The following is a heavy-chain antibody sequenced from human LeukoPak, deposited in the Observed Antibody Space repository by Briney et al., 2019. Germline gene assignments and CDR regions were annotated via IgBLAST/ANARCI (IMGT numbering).Heavy chain of an antibody. D-gene: IGHD2-2*01. CDR3: AKGYCSSTSCPDFDY. CDR1: GFTFSSFW. V-gene: IGHV3-74*01. J-gene: IGHJ4*02. CDR2: INDDGKNT. Sequence: PGGSLRLSCATSGFTFSSFWMHWVRQVPGKGLVWVSCINDDGKNTSYADSVKGRFTISRDNAKNTLYLQMNSLRAEDTAVYYCAKGYCSSTSCPDFDYWGQGTLVTVSS.